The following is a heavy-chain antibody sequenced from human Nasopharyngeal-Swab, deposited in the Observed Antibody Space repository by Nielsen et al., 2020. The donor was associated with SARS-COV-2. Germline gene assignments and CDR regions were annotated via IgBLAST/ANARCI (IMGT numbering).Heavy chain of an antibody. CDR2: IYYSGGT. J-gene: IGHJ4*02. D-gene: IGHD3-3*01. V-gene: IGHV4-31*02. Sequence: WIRQPPGKGLEWIGYIYYSGGTYYNPSLKSRVTISVDTSKNQFSLKLSSVTAADTAVYYCARASRGIFGVVSTFDYWGQGTLVTVSS. CDR3: ARASRGIFGVVSTFDY.